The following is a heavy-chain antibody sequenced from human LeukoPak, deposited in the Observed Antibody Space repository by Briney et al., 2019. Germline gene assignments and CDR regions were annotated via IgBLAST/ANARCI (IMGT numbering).Heavy chain of an antibody. V-gene: IGHV3-48*02. CDR1: GFTFSTYS. J-gene: IGHJ6*02. Sequence: GGSLRLSCAASGFTFSTYSMNWVRQAPGKGLEWVSYISSSSTTYYADSVKGRFTISRDNAKNSLYLQMNSLRDEDTAVYYCAREGSGYYSYYYCGMDVWGQGTTVTVSS. CDR3: AREGSGYYSYYYCGMDV. CDR2: ISSSSTT. D-gene: IGHD3-22*01.